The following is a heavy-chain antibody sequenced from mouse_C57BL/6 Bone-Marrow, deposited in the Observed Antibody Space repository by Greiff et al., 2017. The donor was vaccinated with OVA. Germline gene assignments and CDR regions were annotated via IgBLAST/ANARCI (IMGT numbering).Heavy chain of an antibody. V-gene: IGHV2-2*01. CDR3: ASLFYGSSSYYFDY. J-gene: IGHJ2*01. CDR1: GFSLTSYG. Sequence: QVQLKESGPGLVQPSQSLSITCTVSGFSLTSYGVHWVRQSPGKGLEWLGVIWSGGSTDYNAAFISRLSSSKDNSKSQVFFKMNSLQADDTAIYYCASLFYGSSSYYFDYWGQGTTLTVSS. CDR2: IWSGGST. D-gene: IGHD1-1*01.